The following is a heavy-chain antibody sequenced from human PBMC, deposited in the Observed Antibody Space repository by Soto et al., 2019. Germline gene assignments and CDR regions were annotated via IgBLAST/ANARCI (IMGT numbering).Heavy chain of an antibody. V-gene: IGHV5-51*01. Sequence: PGESLKISCKGSGYSFTSYWIGWVRPMPGKGLEWMGIIYPGDSDTRYSPSFQGQVTISADKSISTAYLQWSSLKASDTAMYYCARGESMVRGVIVYGMDVWGQGTTVTVS. CDR1: GYSFTSYW. CDR3: ARGESMVRGVIVYGMDV. J-gene: IGHJ6*02. D-gene: IGHD3-10*01. CDR2: IYPGDSDT.